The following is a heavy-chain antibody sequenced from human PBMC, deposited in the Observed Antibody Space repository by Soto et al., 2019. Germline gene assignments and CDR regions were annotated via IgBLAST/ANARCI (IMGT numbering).Heavy chain of an antibody. V-gene: IGHV4-34*01. CDR1: GGSFSGYY. CDR3: ARESHDILTGPPWVWYFDL. J-gene: IGHJ2*01. D-gene: IGHD3-9*01. Sequence: QVQLQQWGAGPLRPLETLSLTCGVSGGSFSGYYWAWIRQSPGKGLERIGEINDRGSINYNPSLKSRVSISVDTSKNHYPLKLRSVTAADTAVYYCARESHDILTGPPWVWYFDLWGRGTLVTVSS. CDR2: INDRGSI.